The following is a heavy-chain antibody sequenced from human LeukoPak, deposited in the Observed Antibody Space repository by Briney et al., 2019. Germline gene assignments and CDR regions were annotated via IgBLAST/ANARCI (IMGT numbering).Heavy chain of an antibody. CDR3: AASYSSGWYHYYYYYGMDV. Sequence: PSETLSLTCAVYGGSFSGFYWSWIRQPPMKGLEWIGEINHSGSTNYNTSLKSRVTISVDTSKNQFSLKLSSVTAADTAVYYCAASYSSGWYHYYYYYGMDVWGQGTTVTVSS. V-gene: IGHV4-34*01. CDR1: GGSFSGFY. CDR2: INHSGST. J-gene: IGHJ6*02. D-gene: IGHD6-19*01.